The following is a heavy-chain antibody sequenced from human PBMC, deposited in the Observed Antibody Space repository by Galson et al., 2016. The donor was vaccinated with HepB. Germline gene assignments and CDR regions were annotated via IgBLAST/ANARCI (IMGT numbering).Heavy chain of an antibody. J-gene: IGHJ4*02. V-gene: IGHV2-70*04. D-gene: IGHD1-14*01. CDR3: ARLIGSIGTRYFDH. Sequence: PALVKPTQTLTLTCSFPGFSLTTTDTEIRVSWIRQAPGKALDWLARIYWAGETLYSTSLKTRLTISKSRNQLILTMTNMEPVDTATYYCARLIGSIGTRYFDHWGQGTLVTVSS. CDR2: IYWAGET. CDR1: GFSLTTTDTEIR.